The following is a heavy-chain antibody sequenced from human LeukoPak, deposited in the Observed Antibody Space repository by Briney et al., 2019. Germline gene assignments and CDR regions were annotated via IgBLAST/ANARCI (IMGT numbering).Heavy chain of an antibody. J-gene: IGHJ4*02. V-gene: IGHV3-20*01. CDR2: INWNGGSS. D-gene: IGHD2-8*01. CDR3: ARDIVLIVGDTGYTYGRACEY. Sequence: GGSLRLSCAASGFTFDDYGMSWVRQAPGKGLEGVSGINWNGGSSVYADSVKGRFTISRDNAKNSLYLQMNNLRAEDTALYDCARDIVLIVGDTGYTYGRACEYWGQGNLVTVSS. CDR1: GFTFDDYG.